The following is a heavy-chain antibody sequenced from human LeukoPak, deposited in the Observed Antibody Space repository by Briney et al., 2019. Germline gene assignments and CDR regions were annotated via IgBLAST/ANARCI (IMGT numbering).Heavy chain of an antibody. V-gene: IGHV1-18*01. CDR1: GYTFTSYG. D-gene: IGHD6-13*01. CDR2: ISAYNGNT. CDR3: ARHGYSSSWYEDWFDP. Sequence: ASVKVSCKASGYTFTSYGISWVRQAPGQGLEWMGWISAYNGNTNYAQKLQGRVTMTTDTSTSTAYMELRSLRSDDTAVYYCARHGYSSSWYEDWFDPWGQGTLVTVSS. J-gene: IGHJ5*02.